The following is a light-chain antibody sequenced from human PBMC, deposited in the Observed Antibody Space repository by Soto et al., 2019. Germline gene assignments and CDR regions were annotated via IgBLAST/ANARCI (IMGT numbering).Light chain of an antibody. Sequence: QSVLTQSSSASASLGSSVKLTCTLSSWHSSYIIAWHQQQPGKAPRYLMKLEGSGSYNKGSGVPDRFSGSSSGADRYLTISNLQFEDEADYYCETWDSNTHTVFGGGTKLTVL. V-gene: IGLV4-60*02. CDR2: LEGSGSY. J-gene: IGLJ3*02. CDR1: SWHSSYI. CDR3: ETWDSNTHTV.